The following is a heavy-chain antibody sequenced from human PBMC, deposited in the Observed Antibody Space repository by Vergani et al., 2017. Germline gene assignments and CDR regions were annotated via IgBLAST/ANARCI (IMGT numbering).Heavy chain of an antibody. J-gene: IGHJ6*02. Sequence: EVQLLESGGGLVQPGGSLRLSCAASGFTFSTYAMSWVRQAPGKGLEWVSAISGSGGSTYYADSVKGRFTISRDISKNTPYLQMNSLRAEDTAVYYCARGRLTILKERYYYYGMDVWGQGTTVTVSS. CDR3: ARGRLTILKERYYYYGMDV. CDR2: ISGSGGST. CDR1: GFTFSTYA. D-gene: IGHD3-9*01. V-gene: IGHV3-23*01.